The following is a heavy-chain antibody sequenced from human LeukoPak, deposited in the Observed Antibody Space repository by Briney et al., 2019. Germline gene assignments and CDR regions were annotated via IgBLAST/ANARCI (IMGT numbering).Heavy chain of an antibody. CDR2: ISNDGSNK. V-gene: IGHV3-30*18. D-gene: IGHD3-10*01. CDR3: AKGRGASDI. CDR1: GFTFSSYG. Sequence: PGGSLRLSCVASGFTFSSYGMHWVRQAPGKGLEWVAVISNDGSNKYYADSVKGRFTISRDNSKNTLYLQMNSLRAEDTAVYYCAKGRGASDIWGQGTMVTVSS. J-gene: IGHJ3*02.